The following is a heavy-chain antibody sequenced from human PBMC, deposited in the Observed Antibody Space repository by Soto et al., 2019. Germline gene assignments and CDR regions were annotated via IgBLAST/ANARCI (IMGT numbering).Heavy chain of an antibody. Sequence: GGSLRLSCAASGFTFSSYSMNWVRQAPGKGLEWVSSISSSSSYIYYADSVKGRFTISRDNAKNSLYLQMNSLRAEDTAVYYCVRDNAPWYCSGGSCYGWFDPWGQGTLVTVSS. CDR3: VRDNAPWYCSGGSCYGWFDP. V-gene: IGHV3-21*01. CDR1: GFTFSSYS. CDR2: ISSSSSYI. J-gene: IGHJ5*02. D-gene: IGHD2-15*01.